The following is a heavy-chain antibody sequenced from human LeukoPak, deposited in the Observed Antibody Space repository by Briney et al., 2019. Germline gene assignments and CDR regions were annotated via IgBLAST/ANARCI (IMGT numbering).Heavy chain of an antibody. CDR3: ARLLNYGSGSYDWFDP. V-gene: IGHV1-69*02. D-gene: IGHD3-10*01. CDR2: IIPILGIA. CDR1: GGTFIIYT. Sequence: SVKVSFKASGGTFIIYTISWVRQAPGQGLEWMGRIIPILGIANYAQKFQGRVTITADKSTSTAYMELSSLRSEDTAVYYCARLLNYGSGSYDWFDPWGQGTLVTVSS. J-gene: IGHJ5*02.